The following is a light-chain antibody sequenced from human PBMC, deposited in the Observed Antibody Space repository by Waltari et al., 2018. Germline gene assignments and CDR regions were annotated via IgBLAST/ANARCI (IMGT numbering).Light chain of an antibody. Sequence: VLTQSPGTLSLSPGETATLSCRASQSIGRYLGWYQQKSGQAPRLLIYGASTRATGIPDRFSGSGSGTDFSLTISRLEAEDFAVYYCQNHERLPATFGQGTKVEIK. V-gene: IGKV3-20*01. CDR2: GAS. CDR1: QSIGRY. J-gene: IGKJ1*01. CDR3: QNHERLPAT.